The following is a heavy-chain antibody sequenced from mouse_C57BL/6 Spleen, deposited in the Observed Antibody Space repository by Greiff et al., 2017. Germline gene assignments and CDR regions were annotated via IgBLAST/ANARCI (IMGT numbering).Heavy chain of an antibody. CDR1: GYTFTSYW. D-gene: IGHD2-3*01. J-gene: IGHJ4*01. CDR2: IYPGSGST. V-gene: IGHV1-55*01. CDR3: ARWLLREGYAMDY. Sequence: QVQLQQPGAELVKPGASVKMSCKASGYTFTSYWITWVKQRPGQGLEWIGDIYPGSGSTNYNEKFKSKATLAVDTSSSTAYMQLSSLTSEDSAVYYCARWLLREGYAMDYWGQGTSVTVSS.